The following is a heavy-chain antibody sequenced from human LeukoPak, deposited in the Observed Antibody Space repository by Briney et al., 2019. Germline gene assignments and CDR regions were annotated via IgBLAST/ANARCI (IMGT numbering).Heavy chain of an antibody. D-gene: IGHD5-12*01. CDR1: GGTFSSYA. CDR2: IIPIFGTA. V-gene: IGHV1-69*05. CDR3: AIKSDYELTPYLDH. J-gene: IGHJ4*02. Sequence: GSSVKVSCKASGGTFSSYAISWVRQAPGQGLEWMGGIIPIFGTANYAQKFQGRVTITTDESTSTAYMELSSLRSEDTAVYYCAIKSDYELTPYLDHWGKGTMVTVSS.